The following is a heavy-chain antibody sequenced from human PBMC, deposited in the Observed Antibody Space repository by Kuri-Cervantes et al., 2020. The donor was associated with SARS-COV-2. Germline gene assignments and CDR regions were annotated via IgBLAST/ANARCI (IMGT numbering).Heavy chain of an antibody. CDR3: ARALSVEGYCGSVVWFDP. Sequence: SVKVSCKASGGTFSSYAISWVRQAPGQGLEWMGGIIPILGIANYAQKFQGRVTITADKSTSTAYMELSSLRSEDTAVYYCARALSVEGYCGSVVWFDPWGQGTLVTVSS. J-gene: IGHJ5*02. CDR2: IIPILGIA. CDR1: GGTFSSYA. D-gene: IGHD3-10*01. V-gene: IGHV1-69*10.